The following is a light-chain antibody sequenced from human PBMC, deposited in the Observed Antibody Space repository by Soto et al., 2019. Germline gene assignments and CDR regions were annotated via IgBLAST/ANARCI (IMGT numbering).Light chain of an antibody. V-gene: IGKV3-20*01. CDR2: GAS. CDR3: LLDYAYFWA. CDR1: QTVTSSF. Sequence: EIVLTQSPGTLSLSPVERATLSCMASQTVTSSFLAWYQRKPGQAPRLLIYGASDRATGIPDRFSGSGSGTDFTLTISRLEPEDFATYYCLLDYAYFWAFGQGTKVDIK. J-gene: IGKJ1*01.